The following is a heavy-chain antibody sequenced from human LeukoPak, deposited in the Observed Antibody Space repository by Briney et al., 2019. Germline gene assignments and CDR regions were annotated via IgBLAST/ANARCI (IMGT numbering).Heavy chain of an antibody. CDR1: GASISNYF. J-gene: IGHJ5*02. D-gene: IGHD4/OR15-4a*01. CDR3: ARPRDYGGWSDP. CDR2: IYHSRTT. Sequence: SETLSLTYTVSGASISNYFWSWIRQPPGKGLDWIGYIYHSRTTGYNPSLKGRVTISVDTSKNQLSLTLSSVTAADTAVYYCARPRDYGGWSDPWGQGTLVTVSS. V-gene: IGHV4-59*01.